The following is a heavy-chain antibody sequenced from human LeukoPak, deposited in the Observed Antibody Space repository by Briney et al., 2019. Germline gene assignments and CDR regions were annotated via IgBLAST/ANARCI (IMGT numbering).Heavy chain of an antibody. CDR3: ASGYSGYEVAPRMGY. Sequence: GASVKVSCKASGYTFTSYGISWVRQAPGQGLEWMGGIIPIFGTANYAQKFQGRVTITADKSTSTAYMELSSLRSEDTAVYYCASGYSGYEVAPRMGYWGQGTLVTVSS. V-gene: IGHV1-69*06. J-gene: IGHJ4*02. D-gene: IGHD5-12*01. CDR1: GYTFTSYG. CDR2: IIPIFGTA.